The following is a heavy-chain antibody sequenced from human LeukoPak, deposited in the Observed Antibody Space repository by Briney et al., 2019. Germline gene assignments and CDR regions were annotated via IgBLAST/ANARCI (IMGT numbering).Heavy chain of an antibody. D-gene: IGHD3-3*01. CDR2: ISGNGGST. J-gene: IGHJ4*02. CDR1: GFTFSTYA. V-gene: IGHV3-23*01. Sequence: TGGSLRLSCAASGFTFSTYAMNWVRQAPGKGLEWVSGISGNGGSTYYADSVKGRFTISRDNAKNSLYLQMNSLRAEDTAVYYCARSPSDFWSGYYPYYFDYWGQGTLATVSS. CDR3: ARSPSDFWSGYYPYYFDY.